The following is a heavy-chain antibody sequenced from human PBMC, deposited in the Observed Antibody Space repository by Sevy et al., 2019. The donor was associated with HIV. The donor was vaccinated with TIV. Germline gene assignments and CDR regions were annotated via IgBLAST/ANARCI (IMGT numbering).Heavy chain of an antibody. CDR1: GFALSNYYA. Sequence: GGSLRLSCAASGFALSNYYAMHWVRQAPGKGLEWVALISYDGSDEYYPDSVKGRFTISRDNFNNTLYLQMNSLTTEDTAVYYCARPRANYVDHYFFYAMDVWGQGTTVTVSS. CDR3: ARPRANYVDHYFFYAMDV. V-gene: IGHV3-30-3*01. J-gene: IGHJ6*02. D-gene: IGHD4-17*01. CDR2: ISYDGSDE.